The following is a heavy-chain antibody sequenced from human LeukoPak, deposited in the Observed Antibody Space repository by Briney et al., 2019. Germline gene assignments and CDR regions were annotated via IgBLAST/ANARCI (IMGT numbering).Heavy chain of an antibody. Sequence: GGPLRLSCAASGFTFDDYAMHWVRQAPGKGLEWVSGISWNSGSIGYADSVKGRFTISRDNAKNSLYLQMNSLRAEDMALYYCAKDMGPELGPFDYWGQGTLVTVSS. CDR1: GFTFDDYA. D-gene: IGHD7-27*01. J-gene: IGHJ4*02. V-gene: IGHV3-9*03. CDR2: ISWNSGSI. CDR3: AKDMGPELGPFDY.